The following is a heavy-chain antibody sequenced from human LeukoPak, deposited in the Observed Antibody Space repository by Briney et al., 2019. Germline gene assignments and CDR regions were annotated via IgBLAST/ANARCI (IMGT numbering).Heavy chain of an antibody. D-gene: IGHD3-10*01. J-gene: IGHJ4*02. CDR3: ARYGSGINY. Sequence: GGSLRLSCAASGFTFSSYSMSWVRQAPGKGLEWVSSISSSSYIYYADSVKGRFTISRDNARNSLYLQMNSRRAEDTAVYYCARYGSGINYWGQGTLVTVSS. CDR2: ISSSSYI. CDR1: GFTFSSYS. V-gene: IGHV3-21*01.